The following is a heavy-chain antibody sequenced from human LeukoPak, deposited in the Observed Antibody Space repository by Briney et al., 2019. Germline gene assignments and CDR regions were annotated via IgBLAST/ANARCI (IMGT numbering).Heavy chain of an antibody. Sequence: GGSLRLSCAASGFTFSSYSMNWVRQAPGQRLEWVSYITSDSSTMFYADFVKGRFTISRDNAKNSLFLQMNSLSAEDTAIYYCVRYFDTSGYPYYFDYWGQGTLVTVSS. CDR2: ITSDSSTM. J-gene: IGHJ4*02. CDR3: VRYFDTSGYPYYFDY. D-gene: IGHD3-22*01. CDR1: GFTFSSYS. V-gene: IGHV3-48*04.